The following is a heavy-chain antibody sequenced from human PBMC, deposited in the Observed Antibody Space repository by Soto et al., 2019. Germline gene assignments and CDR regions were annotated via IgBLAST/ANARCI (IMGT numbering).Heavy chain of an antibody. J-gene: IGHJ6*02. CDR2: INHSGST. D-gene: IGHD3-3*01. CDR3: ARVSVGSDFWSGYYHYYYYGMDV. V-gene: IGHV4-34*01. Sequence: SETLSLTCALYGGSFSGYYWSWIRQPPEKGLEWIGEINHSGSTNYNSSLKSRVTISIDTSKNQFSLKLSSVTAADTAVYYCARVSVGSDFWSGYYHYYYYGMDVWGQGTTVTVSS. CDR1: GGSFSGYY.